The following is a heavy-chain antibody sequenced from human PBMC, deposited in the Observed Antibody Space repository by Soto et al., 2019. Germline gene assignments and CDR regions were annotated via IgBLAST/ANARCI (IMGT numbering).Heavy chain of an antibody. J-gene: IGHJ6*02. V-gene: IGHV3-33*01. CDR1: GFTFSSYG. Sequence: QVQLVESGGGVVQPGRSLRLSCAASGFTFSSYGMHWVRQAPGKGLEWVAVIWYDGSNKYYADSVKGRFTISRDNSKNTLYLQMNSLRAEDTAVYYCARDPDWDSRGADCMDVWGQGTPVTVSS. D-gene: IGHD6-13*01. CDR2: IWYDGSNK. CDR3: ARDPDWDSRGADCMDV.